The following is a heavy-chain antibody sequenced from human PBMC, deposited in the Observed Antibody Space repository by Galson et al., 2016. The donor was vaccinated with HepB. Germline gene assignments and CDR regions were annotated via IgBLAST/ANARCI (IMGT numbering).Heavy chain of an antibody. Sequence: SLRLSCAASGFRFSGHVMHWVRQAPGRGLEWVSLIYNGGSTYYADSVKGRFTISRDSSKNTLYLQMNSLRAEDTAVYYCARNRHCSGGSCYGAWGQGTLVTVSS. CDR1: GFRFSGHV. D-gene: IGHD2-15*01. CDR3: ARNRHCSGGSCYGA. V-gene: IGHV3-66*01. CDR2: IYNGGST. J-gene: IGHJ5*02.